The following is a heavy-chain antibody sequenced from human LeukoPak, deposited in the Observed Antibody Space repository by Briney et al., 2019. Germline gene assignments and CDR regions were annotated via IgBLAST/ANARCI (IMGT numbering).Heavy chain of an antibody. D-gene: IGHD3-22*01. Sequence: GGSLRLSCAASGFTFSSYWMTWVRQAPGKGLEWVANIKQDGSKKYYADSVKGRFTISRDNANNSLYLQMNSLRAEDTAVYYCARDYYDVTWYFDLWGSGTLVSVSS. V-gene: IGHV3-7*01. J-gene: IGHJ2*01. CDR1: GFTFSSYW. CDR2: IKQDGSKK. CDR3: ARDYYDVTWYFDL.